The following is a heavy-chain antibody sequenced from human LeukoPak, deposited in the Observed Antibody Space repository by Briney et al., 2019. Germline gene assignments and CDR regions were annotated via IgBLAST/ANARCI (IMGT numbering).Heavy chain of an antibody. Sequence: GGSLRLSCAASGFTFSSHGMHWVRQSPGKGLEWVAFIRYDGTNKYYADSMKGRFAISRDNSKNTLYLQMNSLRAEDTAVYYCAKDNYYGDYEVTSIFGVDWGQGTLVTVSS. J-gene: IGHJ4*02. V-gene: IGHV3-30*02. D-gene: IGHD4-17*01. CDR1: GFTFSSHG. CDR3: AKDNYYGDYEVTSIFGVD. CDR2: IRYDGTNK.